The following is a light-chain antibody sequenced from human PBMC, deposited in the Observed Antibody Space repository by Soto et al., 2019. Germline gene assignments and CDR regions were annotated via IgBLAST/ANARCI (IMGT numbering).Light chain of an antibody. V-gene: IGKV3-20*01. J-gene: IGKJ1*01. CDR3: QQYGSSPRT. CDR2: GAS. CDR1: QSVSSSY. Sequence: EIVLKQSPGTLSLSPGERATLSCRASQSVSSSYLAWYQQRPGQAPGVLIAGASSSATGSPDRFSGRGPGTDFTLTTSRLEPEDFAMQYWQQYGSSPRTFGQATKVEIK.